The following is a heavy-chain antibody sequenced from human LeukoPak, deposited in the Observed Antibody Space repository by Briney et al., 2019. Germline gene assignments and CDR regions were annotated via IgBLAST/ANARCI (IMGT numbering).Heavy chain of an antibody. V-gene: IGHV5-51*01. D-gene: IGHD3-10*01. CDR3: ARHPPHYYGSGSYPDY. J-gene: IGHJ4*02. CDR1: GYSFTSYW. CDR2: IYPGDSDT. Sequence: GESLKISCKGSGYSFTSYWIGWVRQMPGKGLEWMGIIYPGDSDTRYSPSFQGQVTISADKSISTAYLQWSSLKASDTAMYYCARHPPHYYGSGSYPDYWGQGTLVTVSS.